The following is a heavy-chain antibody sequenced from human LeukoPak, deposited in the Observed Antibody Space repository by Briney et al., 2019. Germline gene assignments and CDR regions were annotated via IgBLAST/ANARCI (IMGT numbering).Heavy chain of an antibody. CDR1: GFTFSSYS. CDR2: ISSSSSYI. V-gene: IGHV3-21*01. CDR3: ARADSGSYYKLGVDEFDY. Sequence: PGGSLRLSCAASGFTFSSYSMNWVRQAPGKGLEWVSSISSSSSYIYYADSVKGRFTISRDNAKNSLYLQMNSLRAEDTAVYYCARADSGSYYKLGVDEFDYWGQGTLVTVSS. J-gene: IGHJ4*02. D-gene: IGHD1-26*01.